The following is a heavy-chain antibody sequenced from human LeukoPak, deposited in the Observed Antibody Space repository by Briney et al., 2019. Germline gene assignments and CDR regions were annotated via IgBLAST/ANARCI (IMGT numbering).Heavy chain of an antibody. D-gene: IGHD3-10*01. V-gene: IGHV4-34*01. CDR1: GGSFSGYY. CDR3: ARAATYYYGSGSIDY. J-gene: IGHJ4*02. Sequence: PSETLSLTCAVYGGSFSGYYWSWIRQPPGKGLEWIGEINHSGSTYYNPSLKSRVTISVDTSKNQFSLKLSSVTAADTAVYYCARAATYYYGSGSIDYWGQGTLVTVSS. CDR2: INHSGST.